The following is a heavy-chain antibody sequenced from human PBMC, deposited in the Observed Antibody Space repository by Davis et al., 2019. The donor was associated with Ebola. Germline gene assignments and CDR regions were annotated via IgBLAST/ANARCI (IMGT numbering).Heavy chain of an antibody. CDR2: INSDGTAT. D-gene: IGHD1-1*01. CDR3: ARGGPGTGTDY. J-gene: IGHJ4*02. CDR1: GFTFSDLW. Sequence: GESLKISCAASGFTFSDLWMHWVRQPPGEGLVWISRINSDGTATIYADSVRGRFTTSRDNAKNMVYLHMNSLRVDDTAVYYCARGGPGTGTDYWGQGTLVTVSS. V-gene: IGHV3-74*01.